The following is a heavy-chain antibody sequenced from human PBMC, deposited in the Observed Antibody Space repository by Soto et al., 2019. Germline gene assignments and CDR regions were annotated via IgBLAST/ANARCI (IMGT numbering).Heavy chain of an antibody. CDR1: GFTFSSYG. D-gene: IGHD1-26*01. CDR3: AKDIRIGGSYYVGDY. Sequence: GGSLRLSCAASGFTFSSYGMHWVRQAPGKGLEWVAVISYDGSNKYYVDSVKGRFTISRDNSKNTLNLQMNSLRAEDTAVYYCAKDIRIGGSYYVGDYWGRGTLVTVSS. V-gene: IGHV3-30*18. J-gene: IGHJ4*02. CDR2: ISYDGSNK.